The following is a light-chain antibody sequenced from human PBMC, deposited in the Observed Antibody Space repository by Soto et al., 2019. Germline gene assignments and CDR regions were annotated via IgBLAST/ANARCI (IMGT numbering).Light chain of an antibody. CDR3: QQYGSSGT. J-gene: IGKJ1*01. CDR1: QSVQTW. Sequence: IQLTQSPSTLSASVGDRVTITCRASQSVQTWLAWFQQKPGKAPKLLIYKATTLETGVPSRFSGSGSETEFTLTISRLEPEDFAVYYCQQYGSSGTFGQGTKVDIK. V-gene: IGKV1-5*03. CDR2: KAT.